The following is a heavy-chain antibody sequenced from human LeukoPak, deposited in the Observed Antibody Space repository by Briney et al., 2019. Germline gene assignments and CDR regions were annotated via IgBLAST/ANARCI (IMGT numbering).Heavy chain of an antibody. V-gene: IGHV4-31*03. CDR1: GGSISSGGYY. Sequence: PSQTLSLTCTVSGGSISSGGYYWSWIRQHPGKGLEWIGYIYYSGSTYYNPSLKSRVTISVDTSKNQYSLKLSSVTAADTAVYYCARVRELEHFDYWGQGTLVTVSS. J-gene: IGHJ4*02. CDR3: ARVRELEHFDY. CDR2: IYYSGST. D-gene: IGHD1/OR15-1a*01.